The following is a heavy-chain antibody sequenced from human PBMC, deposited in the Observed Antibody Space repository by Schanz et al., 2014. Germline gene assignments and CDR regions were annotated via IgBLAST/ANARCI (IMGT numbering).Heavy chain of an antibody. Sequence: QVQLVQSGAEVKKPGSSVKVSCKASGGTFSSYTFSWVRQVPGQRLEWMGKVIPMADIAEYVQKFQGRVTISADRSTSTAYMELNSLGVEDTAVYYCAGGIPRMTPLPAGDVWGQGTLVTVSS. V-gene: IGHV1-69*02. CDR3: AGGIPRMTPLPAGDV. J-gene: IGHJ4*02. CDR1: GGTFSSYT. D-gene: IGHD2-8*02. CDR2: VIPMADIA.